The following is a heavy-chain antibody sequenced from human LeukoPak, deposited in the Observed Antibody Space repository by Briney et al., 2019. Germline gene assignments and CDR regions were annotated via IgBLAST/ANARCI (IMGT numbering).Heavy chain of an antibody. CDR1: GFTFSNFA. V-gene: IGHV3-23*01. D-gene: IGHD3-16*02. CDR2: IRGGGAGA. J-gene: IGHJ3*02. CDR3: AKASYSYGNDAFDI. Sequence: GGSLRLSCAASGFTFSNFAMAWVRQVPEKGLERVSFIRGGGAGAHYADSVRGRFTISRDNSKNTLYLEMNSLRADDPAVYYCAKASYSYGNDAFDIWGQGTKVTVSS.